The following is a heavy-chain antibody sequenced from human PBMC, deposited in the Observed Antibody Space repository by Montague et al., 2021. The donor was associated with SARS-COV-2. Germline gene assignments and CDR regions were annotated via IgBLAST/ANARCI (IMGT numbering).Heavy chain of an antibody. J-gene: IGHJ4*02. CDR3: ASRGAGWFGSNPERFDY. Sequence: SETLSLTCAVSGGSISNSQWWSWVRQPPGKGLEWIGEIYHSGSTNYNPSLKSRVTISVDKSKNQFSLKLNSVTAADMAVYYCASRGAGWFGSNPERFDYWGQGTLVTVSS. V-gene: IGHV4-4*02. CDR1: GGSISNSQW. D-gene: IGHD3-10*01. CDR2: IYHSGST.